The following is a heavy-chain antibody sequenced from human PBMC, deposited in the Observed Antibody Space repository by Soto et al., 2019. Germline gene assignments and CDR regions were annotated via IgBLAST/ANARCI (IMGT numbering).Heavy chain of an antibody. V-gene: IGHV3-48*01. CDR3: ARSRYDILTGNLYYYYYYMDV. Sequence: GGSLRLSCAASGFTFSSYSMNWVRQAPGKGLEWVSYISSSSSTIYYADSVKGRFTISRDNAKNSLYLQMNSLRAEDTAVYYCARSRYDILTGNLYYYYYYMDVWGKGTTVTVSS. J-gene: IGHJ6*03. CDR2: ISSSSSTI. D-gene: IGHD3-9*01. CDR1: GFTFSSYS.